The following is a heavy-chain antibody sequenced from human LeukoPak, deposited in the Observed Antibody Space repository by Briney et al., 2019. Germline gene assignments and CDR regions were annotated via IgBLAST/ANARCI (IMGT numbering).Heavy chain of an antibody. CDR3: ASGPSYSGSNEYFDS. Sequence: RASVKVSCKASGYTFTSYYIHWVRQAPGQGLEWMGWINTNTGNPTYAQDYTGRFVFSLDTSVSTTYLQISRLKAEDTAVYYCASGPSYSGSNEYFDSWGQGTLVTVSS. V-gene: IGHV7-4-1*02. CDR1: GYTFTSYY. D-gene: IGHD1-26*01. J-gene: IGHJ4*02. CDR2: INTNTGNP.